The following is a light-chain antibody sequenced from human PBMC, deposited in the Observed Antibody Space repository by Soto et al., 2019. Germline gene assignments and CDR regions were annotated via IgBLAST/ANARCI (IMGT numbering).Light chain of an antibody. CDR3: QQYYSYPPT. V-gene: IGKV3-15*01. CDR1: ETVRSN. CDR2: GAS. Sequence: KVMTPSPHTLSVSPGERATLPCRASETVRSNLAWYQQKPGQAPRLLIYGASTRATSFPARFSGSGSGTDFTLTISCLQSEDFATYYCQQYYSYPPTFGQGTKVDIK. J-gene: IGKJ1*01.